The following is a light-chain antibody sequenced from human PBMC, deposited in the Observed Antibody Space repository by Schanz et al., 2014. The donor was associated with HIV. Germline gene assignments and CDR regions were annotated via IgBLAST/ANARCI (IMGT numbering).Light chain of an antibody. CDR2: EVT. Sequence: QSALTQPASVSGSPGQSITISCTGTRNDVGTYNLVSWYQQHPGKAPQLMIYEVTKRPSGVSNRFSGSKSGTSASLTVSGLQAEDEANYYCTSYASTSTVVFGGGTQLTVL. CDR1: RNDVGTYNL. V-gene: IGLV2-14*02. CDR3: TSYASTSTVV. J-gene: IGLJ2*01.